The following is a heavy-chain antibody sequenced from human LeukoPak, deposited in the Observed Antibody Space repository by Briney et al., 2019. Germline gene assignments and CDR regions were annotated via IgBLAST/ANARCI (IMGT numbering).Heavy chain of an antibody. CDR2: ISSSGSTI. D-gene: IGHD5-24*01. Sequence: WGSLRLSCAASGFTFSSYAMHWVRQAPGKGLEWVSYISSSGSTIYYADSVKGRFTISRDNAKNSLYLQMNSLRAEDTAVYYCARDNNGEMATIRYFDYWGQGTLVTVSS. V-gene: IGHV3-48*03. CDR3: ARDNNGEMATIRYFDY. J-gene: IGHJ4*02. CDR1: GFTFSSYA.